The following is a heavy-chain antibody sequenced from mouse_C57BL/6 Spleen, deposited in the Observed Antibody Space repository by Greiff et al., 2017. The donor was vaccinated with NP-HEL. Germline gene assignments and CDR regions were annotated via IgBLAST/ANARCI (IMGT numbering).Heavy chain of an antibody. Sequence: VQLKQSGPELVKPGASVKISCKASGYSFTGYYMNWVKQSPEKSLEWIGEINPSTGGTTYNQKFKAKATLTVDKSSSTAYMQLKSLTSEDSAVYYCARDDGYFSLDYWGQGTSVTVSS. J-gene: IGHJ4*01. CDR2: INPSTGGT. D-gene: IGHD2-3*01. V-gene: IGHV1-42*01. CDR1: GYSFTGYY. CDR3: ARDDGYFSLDY.